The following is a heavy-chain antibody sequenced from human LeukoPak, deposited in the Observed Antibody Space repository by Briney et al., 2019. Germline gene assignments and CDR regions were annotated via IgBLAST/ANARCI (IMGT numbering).Heavy chain of an antibody. CDR2: IYYTGNT. D-gene: IGHD2-15*01. Sequence: SETLSLTCSVSGDSITGYYWGWIRQPPGKGLEWIGNIYYTGNTYYNSSLKSRVTISVDTSKNQFSLKLSSVTAADTAVYYCARDTYCSGGSCYEGYSYGYPPHYWGQGTLVTVSS. CDR1: GDSITGYY. CDR3: ARDTYCSGGSCYEGYSYGYPPHY. V-gene: IGHV4-38-2*02. J-gene: IGHJ4*02.